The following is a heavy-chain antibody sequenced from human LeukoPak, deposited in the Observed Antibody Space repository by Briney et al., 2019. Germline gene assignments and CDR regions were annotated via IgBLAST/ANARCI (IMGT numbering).Heavy chain of an antibody. D-gene: IGHD2-21*01. V-gene: IGHV3-21*01. J-gene: IGHJ4*02. CDR1: GFIFTDFN. Sequence: GGSLRLNGAASGFIFTDFNMNWVRQAPGKGLEWVSSISSSSTYIYYADSVKGRFTISRDNAKNSLYLQMNSLSAEDTAVYYCATGVPGAYRIIYWGQGTLVTVSS. CDR2: ISSSSTYI. CDR3: ATGVPGAYRIIY.